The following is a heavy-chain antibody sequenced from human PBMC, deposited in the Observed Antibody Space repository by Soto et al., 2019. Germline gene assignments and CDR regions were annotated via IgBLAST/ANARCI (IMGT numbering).Heavy chain of an antibody. CDR2: ISYDGSNK. D-gene: IGHD3-22*01. J-gene: IGHJ4*02. CDR1: GVTFSSYG. Sequence: GGSLRLSCAASGVTFSSYGMHWVRQAPGKGLEWVAVISYDGSNKYYADSVKGRFTISRDNSKNTLYLQMNSLRAEDTAVYYCAAGFHYYDSSGYPLDYWGQGTLVTAPQ. CDR3: AAGFHYYDSSGYPLDY. V-gene: IGHV3-30*03.